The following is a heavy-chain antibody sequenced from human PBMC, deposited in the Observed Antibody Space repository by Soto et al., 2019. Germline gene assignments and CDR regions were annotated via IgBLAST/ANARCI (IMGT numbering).Heavy chain of an antibody. V-gene: IGHV3-33*01. CDR3: ARDLLRITSITMVRGAAIRYYGMDV. D-gene: IGHD3-10*01. CDR2: IWYDGSNK. Sequence: GGSLRLSCAASGFTFSSYGMHWVRQAPGKGLEWVAVIWYDGSNKYYADSVKGRFTISRDNSKNTLYLQMNSLRAEDTAVYYCARDLLRITSITMVRGAAIRYYGMDVWGQGTTVTVSS. J-gene: IGHJ6*02. CDR1: GFTFSSYG.